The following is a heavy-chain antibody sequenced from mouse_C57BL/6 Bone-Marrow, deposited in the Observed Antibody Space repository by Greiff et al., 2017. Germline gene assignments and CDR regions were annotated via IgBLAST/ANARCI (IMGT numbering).Heavy chain of an antibody. J-gene: IGHJ1*03. D-gene: IGHD1-1*01. CDR1: GYTFTSYW. Sequence: QVQLQQPGAELVKPGASVKLSCKASGYTFTSYWMHWVKQRPGQGLEWIGMIHPNSGSTNYNEKFKRKAILTVDKSSSTAYMQLSSLTSEDSAVYYSARWTLYYYDSSWYFDVWGTGTTVTVSS. V-gene: IGHV1-64*01. CDR2: IHPNSGST. CDR3: ARWTLYYYDSSWYFDV.